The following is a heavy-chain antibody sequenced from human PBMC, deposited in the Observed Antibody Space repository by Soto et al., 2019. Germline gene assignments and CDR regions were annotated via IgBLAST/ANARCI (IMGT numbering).Heavy chain of an antibody. CDR2: ISYDARNR. D-gene: IGHD6-19*01. J-gene: IGHJ4*02. CDR3: VRANFSSGYSSGLYYFDY. CDR1: GFTFSRCA. V-gene: IGHV3-30-3*01. Sequence: PGGSLRLSCVAAASGFTFSRCAMHWVRQAPGKGLEWVAYISYDARNRYYADSVKDRSTISRDNSKNTLYLHMNTLSDEDTAVYYCVRANFSSGYSSGLYYFDYWGQGTPVTVSS.